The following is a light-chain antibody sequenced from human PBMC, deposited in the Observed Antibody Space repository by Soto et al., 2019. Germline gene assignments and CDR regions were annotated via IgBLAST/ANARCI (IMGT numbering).Light chain of an antibody. CDR1: ASYVGGYNY. V-gene: IGLV2-14*01. J-gene: IGLJ1*01. Sequence: QSALTQPAYVSGSPGQSITISCPGTASYVGGYNYVSWYQQHPGKAPKLMIHAVSNRPSGISSRFSGSKSGNTASLTISGLQSEDEADYFCCSYTSRTTYVFGTGTKVTVL. CDR2: AVS. CDR3: CSYTSRTTYV.